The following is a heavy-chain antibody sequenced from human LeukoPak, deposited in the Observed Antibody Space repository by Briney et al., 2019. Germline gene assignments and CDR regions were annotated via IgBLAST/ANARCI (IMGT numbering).Heavy chain of an antibody. Sequence: ASVKVSCKASRYTFTGYYMHWVRQAPGQGLEWRGWINPNSGGTNYAQKFQGRVTMTTDTSISTAYMELSRLRSDETAVYYCASWGPVEMGTIRFFDYWGQGTLVTVSS. CDR3: ASWGPVEMGTIRFFDY. V-gene: IGHV1-2*02. CDR1: RYTFTGYY. J-gene: IGHJ4*02. CDR2: INPNSGGT. D-gene: IGHD5-24*01.